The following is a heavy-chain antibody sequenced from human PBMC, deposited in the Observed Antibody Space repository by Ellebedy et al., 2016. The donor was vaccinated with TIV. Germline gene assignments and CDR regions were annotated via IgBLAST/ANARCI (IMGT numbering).Heavy chain of an antibody. CDR2: IYYSGST. CDR3: ARLSFHYFDY. V-gene: IGHV4-61*01. CDR1: GGSVSSGSYY. J-gene: IGHJ4*02. Sequence: SETLSLXCTVSGGSVSSGSYYWSWIRQPPGKGLEWIGYIYYSGSTNYNPSLKIRVTISIDTSKNQFSLKLSSVTAADTSVYYCARLSFHYFDYWGQGTLVTVSS.